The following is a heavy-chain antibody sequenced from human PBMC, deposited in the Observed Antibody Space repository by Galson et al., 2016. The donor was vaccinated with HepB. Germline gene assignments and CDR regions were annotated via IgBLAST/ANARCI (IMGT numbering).Heavy chain of an antibody. D-gene: IGHD7-27*01. CDR1: GFTLRNYP. CDR2: LHGVGGDT. V-gene: IGHV3-23*01. Sequence: SLRLSCAASGFTLRNYPMSWVRQAPGKGLEWVSALHGVGGDTFYADSVKGRFTVSRDDSKNTMYLQMSSLRAEDAAVYYCANVYWGTNWGCWGQGTLVTVSS. CDR3: ANVYWGTNWGC. J-gene: IGHJ4*02.